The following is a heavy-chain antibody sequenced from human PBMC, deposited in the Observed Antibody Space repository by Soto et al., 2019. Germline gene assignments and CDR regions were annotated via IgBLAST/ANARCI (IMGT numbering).Heavy chain of an antibody. CDR1: GDSVISDHYY. D-gene: IGHD3-16*01. J-gene: IGHJ4*02. Sequence: QLQLQESGPGLVKPSETLSLSCTVSGDSVISDHYYWAWVRQPPGKGLEWIGNVHYSGNTYQNPSLKSRVTIFVDTSSNQVSLKLTSVTAADTSVYYCARQGGNKFDYWGQGTRVTVSS. CDR2: VHYSGNT. CDR3: ARQGGNKFDY. V-gene: IGHV4-39*01.